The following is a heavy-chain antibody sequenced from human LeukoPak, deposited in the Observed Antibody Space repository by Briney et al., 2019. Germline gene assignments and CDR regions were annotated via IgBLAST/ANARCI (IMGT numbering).Heavy chain of an antibody. Sequence: ASVTVSCKASGYTFTSYDINWVRQATGQGLEWMGWMNPNSGNTGYAQKFQGRVTMTRNTSISTAYMELSSLRSEDTAVYYCARRKYYYDSSGYGLFDPWGQGTLVTVSS. CDR2: MNPNSGNT. V-gene: IGHV1-8*01. CDR1: GYTFTSYD. D-gene: IGHD3-22*01. J-gene: IGHJ5*02. CDR3: ARRKYYYDSSGYGLFDP.